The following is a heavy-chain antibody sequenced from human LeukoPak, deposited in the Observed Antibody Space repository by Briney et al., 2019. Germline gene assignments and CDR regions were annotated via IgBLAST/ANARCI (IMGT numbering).Heavy chain of an antibody. CDR3: AKDWGYTTMVSYYFDY. J-gene: IGHJ4*02. D-gene: IGHD5-18*01. CDR1: GFTFSGYG. CDR2: IWYDGNNK. Sequence: GRSLRLSCAASGFTFSGYGMHWVRQAPDKGLEWVAVIWYDGNNKYYADSVKGRFTISRDNSKNTLYLQMNSLRAEDTAVYYRAKDWGYTTMVSYYFDYWGQGALVTVSS. V-gene: IGHV3-33*06.